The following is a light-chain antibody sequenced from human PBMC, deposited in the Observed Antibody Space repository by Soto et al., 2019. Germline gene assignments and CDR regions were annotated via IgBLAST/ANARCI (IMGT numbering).Light chain of an antibody. Sequence: QSVLTQPPSVSGAPGQRVTISCTGSSSNIGAPYDVHWYQMLPGTAPKLLIYGNNNRPSGVPDRFSGSKSGTSASLAITGLQADDEADYYCQSYDSSLSGSLFGGGTKVTVL. V-gene: IGLV1-40*01. CDR2: GNN. CDR3: QSYDSSLSGSL. J-gene: IGLJ3*02. CDR1: SSNIGAPYD.